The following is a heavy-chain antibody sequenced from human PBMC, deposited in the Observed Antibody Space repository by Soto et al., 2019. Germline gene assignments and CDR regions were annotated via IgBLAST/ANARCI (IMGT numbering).Heavy chain of an antibody. CDR2: FDPEDGET. Sequence: ASVKVSCKVSGYTLTELSMHWVRQAPGKGLEWMGGFDPEDGETIYAQKFQGRVTMTEDTSTDTAYMELSSLRSEDTAVYYCATDRYCSGGSCYSRVGFFDYWVQGTLVTVSS. J-gene: IGHJ4*02. CDR3: ATDRYCSGGSCYSRVGFFDY. V-gene: IGHV1-24*01. CDR1: GYTLTELS. D-gene: IGHD2-15*01.